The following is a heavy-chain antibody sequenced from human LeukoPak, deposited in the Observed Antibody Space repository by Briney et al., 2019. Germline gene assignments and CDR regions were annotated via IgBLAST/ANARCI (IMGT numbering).Heavy chain of an antibody. CDR2: ISSSGSTI. Sequence: PGGSLRLSCAASGFTFSSYEMNWVRQAPGKGLEWVSYISSSGSTIYYADSVKGRFTISRDNAKNSLYLQMNSLRAEDTAVYYCARHGGDDAFDIWGQGTMVTVSS. V-gene: IGHV3-48*03. J-gene: IGHJ3*02. D-gene: IGHD2-15*01. CDR3: ARHGGDDAFDI. CDR1: GFTFSSYE.